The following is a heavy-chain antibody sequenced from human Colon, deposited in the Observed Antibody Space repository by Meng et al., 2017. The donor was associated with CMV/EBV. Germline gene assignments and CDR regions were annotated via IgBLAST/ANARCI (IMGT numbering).Heavy chain of an antibody. Sequence: SETLSLTCAVYGGSFSGYYWSWIRQPPGKGLEWIGEINHSGSTNYNPSLKSRVTISVDTSKNQFSLKLSSVTAADTAVYYCARGPPAYYDFWSGYLPLLYYGMDVWGQGTTVTVSS. CDR2: INHSGST. J-gene: IGHJ6*02. CDR3: ARGPPAYYDFWSGYLPLLYYGMDV. D-gene: IGHD3-3*01. CDR1: GGSFSGYY. V-gene: IGHV4-34*01.